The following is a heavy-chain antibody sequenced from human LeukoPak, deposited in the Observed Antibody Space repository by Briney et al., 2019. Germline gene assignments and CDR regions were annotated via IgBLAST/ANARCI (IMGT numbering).Heavy chain of an antibody. CDR3: AKDQMGATTFDY. D-gene: IGHD1-26*01. V-gene: IGHV3-30*02. Sequence: GGPLRLSCAASGFTFSSYGMHWVRQAPGKGLEWVSFIRYDGGDKHYADSVKGRFTISRDNSKNTLYLQMNSLRAEDTAVYYCAKDQMGATTFDYWGQGTLVTVSS. J-gene: IGHJ4*02. CDR2: IRYDGGDK. CDR1: GFTFSSYG.